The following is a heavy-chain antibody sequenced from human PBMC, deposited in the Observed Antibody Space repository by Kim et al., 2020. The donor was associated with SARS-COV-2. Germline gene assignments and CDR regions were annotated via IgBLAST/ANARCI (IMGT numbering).Heavy chain of an antibody. CDR2: ISSSSSYI. CDR1: GFTFSSYS. V-gene: IGHV3-21*01. D-gene: IGHD4-17*01. CDR3: ARDPYGGNSGYFDY. Sequence: GGSLRLSCAASGFTFSSYSMNWVRQAPGKGLEWVSSISSSSSYIYYADSVKGRFTISRDNAKNSLYLQMNSLRAEDTAVYYCARDPYGGNSGYFDYWGQGTLVTVSS. J-gene: IGHJ4*02.